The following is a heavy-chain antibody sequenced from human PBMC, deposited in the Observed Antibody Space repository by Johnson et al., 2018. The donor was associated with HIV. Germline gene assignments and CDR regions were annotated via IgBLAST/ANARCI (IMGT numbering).Heavy chain of an antibody. CDR2: IKSKTDGGTT. CDR1: GFTFSNAW. Sequence: VQLVESGGGLVQPGGSLRLSCAASGFTFSNAWMSWVRQAPGKGLEWVGRIKSKTDGGTTDYAAPVKGRFTISRDNAKNSLYLQMNSLRAEDTALYYCAKDIRTGTPRNYAFDIWGQGTMVTVSS. V-gene: IGHV3-15*05. D-gene: IGHD1-7*01. CDR3: AKDIRTGTPRNYAFDI. J-gene: IGHJ3*02.